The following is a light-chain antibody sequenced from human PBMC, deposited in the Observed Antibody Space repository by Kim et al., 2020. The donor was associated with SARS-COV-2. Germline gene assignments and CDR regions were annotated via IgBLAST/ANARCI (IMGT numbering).Light chain of an antibody. V-gene: IGKV3-20*01. CDR2: GAS. Sequence: SPGERATLSCRASQSVSSNYLAWYQQKPGQAPRLLIYGASSRATGIPDRFSGSGYGTDFTLTISRLEPEDFAVYYCQQYGSSPLTFGGGTKVEIK. CDR1: QSVSSNY. J-gene: IGKJ4*01. CDR3: QQYGSSPLT.